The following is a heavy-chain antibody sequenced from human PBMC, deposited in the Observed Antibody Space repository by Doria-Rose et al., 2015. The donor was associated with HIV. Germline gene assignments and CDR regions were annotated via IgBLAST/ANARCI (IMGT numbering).Heavy chain of an antibody. D-gene: IGHD6-13*01. J-gene: IGHJ4*02. Sequence: QITLKESGPVLVKPTETLTLTCTVSGVSHSSPGMGVSWIRQPPGKALEWLANIFSDDGRSYKTSLKRGLTISRGTSKSQVVLTMTDMDPVDTATYYCARIKSSRWYHKYYFDFWGQGTLVIVSA. CDR2: IFSDDGR. V-gene: IGHV2-26*01. CDR3: ARIKSSRWYHKYYFDF. CDR1: GVSHSSPGMG.